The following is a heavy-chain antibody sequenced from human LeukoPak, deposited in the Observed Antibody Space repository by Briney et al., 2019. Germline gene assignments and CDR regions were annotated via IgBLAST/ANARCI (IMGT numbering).Heavy chain of an antibody. CDR3: VRVGRVAVGINWFDP. CDR1: GGSISSSSYF. CDR2: IFYIGPT. D-gene: IGHD2-15*01. J-gene: IGHJ5*02. Sequence: SETLSLTCTVSGGSISSSSYFWGWIRQPPGKGLEWIGSIFYIGPTYYNPSLKSRVTISVDTSKNHFSLKLSSVTAADTAVYYCVRVGRVAVGINWFDPWGQGTLVTVSS. V-gene: IGHV4-39*02.